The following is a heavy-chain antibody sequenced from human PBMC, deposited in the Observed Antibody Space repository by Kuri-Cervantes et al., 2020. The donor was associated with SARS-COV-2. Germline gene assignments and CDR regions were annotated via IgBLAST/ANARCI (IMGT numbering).Heavy chain of an antibody. D-gene: IGHD1-1*01. Sequence: GESLKISCAASGFQFDDYTMHWVRQPPGKGLEWVSLISWDGATTYYADSVKGRFTISRDNSRNSLYLQMNVLRSEDTALYYCVKGQTGTTLPLDNWGQGTLVTVSS. V-gene: IGHV3-43*01. J-gene: IGHJ4*02. CDR2: ISWDGATT. CDR1: GFQFDDYT. CDR3: VKGQTGTTLPLDN.